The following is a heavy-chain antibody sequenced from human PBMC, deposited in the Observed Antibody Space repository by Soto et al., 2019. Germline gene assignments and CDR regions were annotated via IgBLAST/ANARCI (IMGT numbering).Heavy chain of an antibody. CDR1: GFTFSSYA. V-gene: IGHV3-23*01. Sequence: EVQLLESGGGLVQPGGSLRLSCAASGFTFSSYAMSWVRQAPGKGLEWVSAMSGSGGTTYYADPVKGRFTFSRDNSKNTRYLQMNSLRAEDTAVYYCAKTATGWFSAFDIWGQGTMVTVSS. CDR2: MSGSGGTT. J-gene: IGHJ3*02. CDR3: AKTATGWFSAFDI. D-gene: IGHD6-19*01.